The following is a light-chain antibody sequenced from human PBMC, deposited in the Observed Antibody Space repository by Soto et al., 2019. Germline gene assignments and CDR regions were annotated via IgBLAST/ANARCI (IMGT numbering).Light chain of an antibody. CDR1: SSDVGGYNY. CDR2: DVS. V-gene: IGLV2-8*01. Sequence: QSVLTQPPSASGSPGQSVAISCTGTSSDVGGYNYVSWYQQHPGKAPKLMIYDVSKRPSGVPDRSSGSKSGNTASLTVSGLQAEDEAEYYCSSYAGTHIVFGTGTKVTVL. CDR3: SSYAGTHIV. J-gene: IGLJ1*01.